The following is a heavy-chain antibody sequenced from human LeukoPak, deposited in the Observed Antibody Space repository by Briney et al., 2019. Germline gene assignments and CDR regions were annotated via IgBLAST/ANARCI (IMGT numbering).Heavy chain of an antibody. J-gene: IGHJ4*02. V-gene: IGHV1-8*03. D-gene: IGHD2-21*02. CDR1: GYTFTNYH. Sequence: ASVKVSCRASGYTFTNYHINWVRQASGQGLEWMTRINPDTGDKGYARKFQVRVTITTDTSISTAYMELSSLSSEDTAVYFCARTTSMTASGYDYWGQGTLVTVSS. CDR2: INPDTGDK. CDR3: ARTTSMTASGYDY.